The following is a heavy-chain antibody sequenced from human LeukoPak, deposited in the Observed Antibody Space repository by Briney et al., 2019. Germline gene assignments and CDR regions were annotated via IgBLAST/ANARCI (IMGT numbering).Heavy chain of an antibody. CDR2: IYYSGST. CDR3: ARHLRSPGFDL. V-gene: IGHV4-39*01. J-gene: IGHJ2*01. Sequence: PSDTLSLTCTVSAGTVSSNSYFWGWIRQPPGKGLEWIGSIYYSGSTYYNPSLKSRVTISVDTSKNQFSLKLSSVTAADTAVYYCARHLRSPGFDLWGRGTLVTVSS. CDR1: AGTVSSNSYF.